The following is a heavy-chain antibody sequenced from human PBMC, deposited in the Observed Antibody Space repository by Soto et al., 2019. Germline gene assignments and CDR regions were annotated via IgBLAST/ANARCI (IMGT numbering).Heavy chain of an antibody. V-gene: IGHV4-30-4*01. J-gene: IGHJ4*02. Sequence: KPSETLSLTCTVSGGSISSGDYYWSWIRQPPGKGLEWIGYIYYSGSTYYNPSLKSRVTISVDTSKNQFSLKLSSVTAADTAVYYCARVHYYYDSSGYQYYFDYWGQGTLVTVSS. CDR2: IYYSGST. D-gene: IGHD3-22*01. CDR1: GGSISSGDYY. CDR3: ARVHYYYDSSGYQYYFDY.